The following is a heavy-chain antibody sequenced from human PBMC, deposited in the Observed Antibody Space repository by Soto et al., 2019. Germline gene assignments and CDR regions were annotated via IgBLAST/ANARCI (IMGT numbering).Heavy chain of an antibody. V-gene: IGHV1-18*01. D-gene: IGHD3-3*01. CDR3: ARAVSYDFWSGYFPYYYYGMDV. J-gene: IGHJ6*02. CDR1: GYTFTSYG. Sequence: ASVKVSCKASGYTFTSYGISWVRQAPGQGLEWMGWISAYNGNTNYAQKLQGRVTMTTDTSTSTAYMELRSLRSDDTAVYYCARAVSYDFWSGYFPYYYYGMDVWGQGTTVTVSS. CDR2: ISAYNGNT.